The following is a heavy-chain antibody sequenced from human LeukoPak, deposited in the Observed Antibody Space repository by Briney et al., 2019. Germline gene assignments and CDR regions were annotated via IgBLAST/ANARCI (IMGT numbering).Heavy chain of an antibody. Sequence: PSETLSLICAVYGGSFSGYYWSWNRQPPGKGLEWIGEINHSGSTNYNPSLKSRVTISVDTSKNQFSLKLSSVTAADTAVYYCARGIEDTAMVTVWFDPWGQGTLVTVSS. J-gene: IGHJ5*02. V-gene: IGHV4-34*01. CDR2: INHSGST. D-gene: IGHD5-18*01. CDR1: GGSFSGYY. CDR3: ARGIEDTAMVTVWFDP.